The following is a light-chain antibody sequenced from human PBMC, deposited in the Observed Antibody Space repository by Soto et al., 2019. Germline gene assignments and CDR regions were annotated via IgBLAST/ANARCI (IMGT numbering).Light chain of an antibody. J-gene: IGLJ3*02. CDR1: SSDVGGYNY. CDR3: SSYAASNNFYFV. Sequence: QSALTQPPSAPVSPGQSVTISCTGTSSDVGGYNYASWYQQYPGRAPKLMIYEATKRPSGVPDRFSGSKSGNTASLTVSGLQAEDEADYYCSSYAASNNFYFVFGGGTKVTVL. CDR2: EAT. V-gene: IGLV2-8*01.